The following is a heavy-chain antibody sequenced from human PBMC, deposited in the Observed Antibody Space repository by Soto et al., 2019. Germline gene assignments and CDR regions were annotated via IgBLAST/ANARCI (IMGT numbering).Heavy chain of an antibody. V-gene: IGHV5-51*01. J-gene: IGHJ3*02. CDR3: ATRQYYDSSGYSLPDDVFDI. CDR1: GYSFTSYW. D-gene: IGHD3-22*01. CDR2: IYPGDSDT. Sequence: PGESLKISCKGSGYSFTSYWIGWVRQMPGKGLEWMGIIYPGDSDTRYSPSFQGQVTISADKSISTAYLQWSSLKASDTAMYYCATRQYYDSSGYSLPDDVFDIWAQRTMVTVSS.